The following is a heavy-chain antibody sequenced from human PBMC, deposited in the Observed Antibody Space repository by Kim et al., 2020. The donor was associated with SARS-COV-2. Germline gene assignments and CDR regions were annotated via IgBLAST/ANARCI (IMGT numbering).Heavy chain of an antibody. CDR1: GFTFSSYA. J-gene: IGHJ4*02. CDR2: ISGSGGST. D-gene: IGHD3-22*01. CDR3: AKDFSDYYDSSGKRSGYFDY. V-gene: IGHV3-23*01. Sequence: GGSLRLSCAASGFTFSSYAMSWVRQAPGKGLEWVSAISGSGGSTYYADSVKGRFTISRDNSKNTLYLQMNSLRAEDTAVYYCAKDFSDYYDSSGKRSGYFDYWGQGTLVTVSS.